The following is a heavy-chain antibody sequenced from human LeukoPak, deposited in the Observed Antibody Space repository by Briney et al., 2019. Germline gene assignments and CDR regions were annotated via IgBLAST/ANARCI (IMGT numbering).Heavy chain of an antibody. CDR2: IKQDGSEK. CDR1: GFTFSSYW. J-gene: IGHJ5*02. CDR3: ARDHYSSDIVVVPAASEGVFWFDP. Sequence: GGSLRLSCAASGFTFSSYWMSWVRLAPGKGLEWVANIKQDGSEKYYVDSVKGRFTISRDNAKNSLYLQMNSLRAEDTAVYYCARDHYSSDIVVVPAASEGVFWFDPWGQGTLVTVSS. V-gene: IGHV3-7*01. D-gene: IGHD2-2*01.